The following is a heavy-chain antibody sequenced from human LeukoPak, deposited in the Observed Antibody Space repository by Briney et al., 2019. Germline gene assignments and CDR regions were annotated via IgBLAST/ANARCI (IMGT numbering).Heavy chain of an antibody. Sequence: GESLKISCKGSGYSFTSYWISWVRQMPGKGLEWMGRIDPSDSYTNYSPSFQGHVTISADKSISTAYLQWSSLKASDTAMYHCARGGAVERYCSSTSCYWVDAFDIWGQGTMVTVSS. D-gene: IGHD2-2*01. CDR3: ARGGAVERYCSSTSCYWVDAFDI. CDR1: GYSFTSYW. J-gene: IGHJ3*02. CDR2: IDPSDSYT. V-gene: IGHV5-10-1*01.